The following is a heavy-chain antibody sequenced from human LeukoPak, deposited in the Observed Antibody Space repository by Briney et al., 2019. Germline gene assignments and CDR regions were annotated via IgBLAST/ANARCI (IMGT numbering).Heavy chain of an antibody. D-gene: IGHD4-23*01. CDR3: AKAISPYAGNSDAFDI. CDR1: GFTFSSYG. CDR2: IRYDGSNK. J-gene: IGHJ3*02. Sequence: GGSLRLSCAASGFTFSSYGMHWVRQAPGKGLEWVAFIRYDGSNKYYADSVKGRFTISRDNSENSLYLQMNSLRTEDTAFYYCAKAISPYAGNSDAFDIWGQGTMVTVSS. V-gene: IGHV3-30*02.